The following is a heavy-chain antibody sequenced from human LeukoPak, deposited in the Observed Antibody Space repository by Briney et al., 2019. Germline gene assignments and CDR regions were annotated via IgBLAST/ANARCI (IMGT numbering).Heavy chain of an antibody. J-gene: IGHJ6*02. V-gene: IGHV3-30-3*01. Sequence: GGSLRLSCAASGFTFSDYYMRWIRQAPGKGLEWVADISYDGSNKYYADSVKGRFTISRDNSKNTLYLQMNSLRAEDTAVYYCARSPQWLADYGMDVWGQGTTVTVSS. CDR1: GFTFSDYY. D-gene: IGHD6-19*01. CDR3: ARSPQWLADYGMDV. CDR2: ISYDGSNK.